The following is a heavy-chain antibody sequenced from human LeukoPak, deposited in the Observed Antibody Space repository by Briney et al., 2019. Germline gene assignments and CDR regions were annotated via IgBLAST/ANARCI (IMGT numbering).Heavy chain of an antibody. Sequence: PSQTLSLTCTVSGGSISSGSYYWSWIRQPAGKGLEWIGRIYTSGSTNYNPSLKSRVTLSVDTSKNQFSLKLSSVTAADTAVYYCARRELLDAFDIWGQGTMVTVSS. CDR2: IYTSGST. D-gene: IGHD1-26*01. CDR1: GGSISSGSYY. CDR3: ARRELLDAFDI. J-gene: IGHJ3*02. V-gene: IGHV4-61*02.